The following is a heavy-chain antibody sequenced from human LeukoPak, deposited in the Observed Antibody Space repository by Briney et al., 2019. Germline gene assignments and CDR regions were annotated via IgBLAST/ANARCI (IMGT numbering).Heavy chain of an antibody. Sequence: PGGSLRLSCAASGFTFSNYGMQWVRQAPGEGLEWVALIAYDGSYKYYADSVKGRFTISRDNSKNTLDLQMNSLRAEDTAAYYCAKDGSAWYLDYWGQGTLVTVSS. CDR3: AKDGSAWYLDY. D-gene: IGHD6-19*01. CDR1: GFTFSNYG. CDR2: IAYDGSYK. J-gene: IGHJ4*02. V-gene: IGHV3-30*18.